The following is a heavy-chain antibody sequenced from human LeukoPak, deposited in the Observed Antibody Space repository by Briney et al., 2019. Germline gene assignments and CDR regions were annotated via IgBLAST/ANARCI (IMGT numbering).Heavy chain of an antibody. J-gene: IGHJ6*03. D-gene: IGHD2-15*01. CDR1: GFTFSSYW. V-gene: IGHV3-74*01. Sequence: PGGSLRLSCAASGFTFSSYWMHWVRQAPGKGLVWVSRTNSDGSSTSYADSVKGRFTISRDNAKNTLYLQMNSLRAEDTAVYYCARATWAAWYYMDVWAKGPRSPSP. CDR2: TNSDGSST. CDR3: ARATWAAWYYMDV.